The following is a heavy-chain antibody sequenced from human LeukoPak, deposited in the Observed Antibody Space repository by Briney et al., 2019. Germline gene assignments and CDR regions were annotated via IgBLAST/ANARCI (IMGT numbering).Heavy chain of an antibody. V-gene: IGHV3-7*01. CDR1: GFTFSSHW. CDR2: IKKDVGEK. D-gene: IGHD3-3*01. Sequence: GGSLRLSCAASGFTFSSHWMTWIRQAPGKGLEWVASIKKDVGEKFYVDSVKGRFTISRDNAKNSLYLHMNSLRAEDTAVYYCARAAGGVITIFGVVNGYYYMDVWGKGTTVTVSS. J-gene: IGHJ6*03. CDR3: ARAAGGVITIFGVVNGYYYMDV.